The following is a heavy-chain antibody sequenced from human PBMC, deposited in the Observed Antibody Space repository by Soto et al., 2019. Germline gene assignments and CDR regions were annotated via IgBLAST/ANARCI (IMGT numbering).Heavy chain of an antibody. Sequence: ETLALACAVSGNSISSYYWSGIRQPPGKGLEWIANIHYSGTTNYNPSLASRVTLSVDTSKNQFSLKMTSVTAADRAMYFCARYNSYAIDYWGRGTMVTVS. CDR2: IHYSGTT. V-gene: IGHV4-59*01. D-gene: IGHD2-8*01. CDR1: GNSISSYY. J-gene: IGHJ4*02. CDR3: ARYNSYAIDY.